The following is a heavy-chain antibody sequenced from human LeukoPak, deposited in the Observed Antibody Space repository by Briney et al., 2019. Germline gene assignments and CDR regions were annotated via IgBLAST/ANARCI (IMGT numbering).Heavy chain of an antibody. CDR2: INWNGGST. J-gene: IGHJ4*02. CDR1: GFIFDDYG. Sequence: GGSLRLSCAASGFIFDDYGMSWVRQAPGKGLEWVSGINWNGGSTGYADSVKGRFTISRNNAKNSLYLQMNSLRAEEDTALYYCARDAPTVGVDSWGQGTLVTVSS. V-gene: IGHV3-20*04. CDR3: ARDAPTVGVDS.